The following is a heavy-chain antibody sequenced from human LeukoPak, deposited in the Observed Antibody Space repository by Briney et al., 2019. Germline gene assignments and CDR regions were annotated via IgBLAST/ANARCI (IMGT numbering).Heavy chain of an antibody. J-gene: IGHJ4*02. CDR1: GYTFTGYY. Sequence: ASVKVSCKASGYTFTGYYMHWVRQAPGQGLEWMGWINPNSGGTNYAQKFQGWVTMTRDTPISTAYMELSRLRSDGTAVYYCARENISKYYFDYWGQGTLVTVSS. CDR3: ARENISKYYFDY. V-gene: IGHV1-2*04. D-gene: IGHD2/OR15-2a*01. CDR2: INPNSGGT.